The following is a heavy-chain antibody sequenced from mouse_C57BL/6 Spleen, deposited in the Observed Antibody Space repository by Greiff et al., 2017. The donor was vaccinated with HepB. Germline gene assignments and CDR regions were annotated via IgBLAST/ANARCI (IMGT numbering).Heavy chain of an antibody. V-gene: IGHV1-62-2*01. CDR1: GYTFTEYT. CDR2: FYPGSGSI. J-gene: IGHJ4*01. CDR3: ARHEEGIYYDYDDYAMDY. D-gene: IGHD2-4*01. Sequence: QVQLKESGAELVKPGASVKLSCKASGYTFTEYTIHWVKQRSGQGLEWIGWFYPGSGSIKYNEKFKDKATLTADKSSSTVYMELSRLTSEDSAVYFCARHEEGIYYDYDDYAMDYWGQGTSVTVSS.